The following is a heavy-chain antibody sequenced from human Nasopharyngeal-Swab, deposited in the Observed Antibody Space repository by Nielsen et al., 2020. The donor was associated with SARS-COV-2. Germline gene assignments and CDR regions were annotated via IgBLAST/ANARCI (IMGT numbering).Heavy chain of an antibody. CDR2: ISSSSSYT. J-gene: IGHJ3*02. Sequence: WIRQPPGKGLEWVSYISSSSSYTNYADSVKGRFTISRDNAKNSLYPQMNSLRAEDTAVYYCARQAYSSNQDDAFDIWGQGTMVTVSS. D-gene: IGHD6-13*01. V-gene: IGHV3-11*06. CDR3: ARQAYSSNQDDAFDI.